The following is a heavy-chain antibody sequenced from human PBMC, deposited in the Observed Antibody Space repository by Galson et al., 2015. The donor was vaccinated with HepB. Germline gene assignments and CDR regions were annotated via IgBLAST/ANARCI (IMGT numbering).Heavy chain of an antibody. CDR3: ARDHIEAAADLGYFDY. Sequence: SLRLSCAASGFTFSSYAMHWVRQAPGKGLEWVAVISYDGSNKYYADSVKGRFTISRDNSKNTLYLQMNSLRAEDTAVYYCARDHIEAAADLGYFDYWGQGTLVTVSS. J-gene: IGHJ4*02. CDR2: ISYDGSNK. CDR1: GFTFSSYA. D-gene: IGHD6-13*01. V-gene: IGHV3-30-3*01.